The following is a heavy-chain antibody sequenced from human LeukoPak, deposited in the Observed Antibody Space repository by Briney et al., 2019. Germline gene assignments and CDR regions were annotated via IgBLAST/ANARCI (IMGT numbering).Heavy chain of an antibody. CDR3: ARQRGSYSFDY. CDR2: INPSGDAT. J-gene: IGHJ4*02. CDR1: GYTFTNYY. Sequence: GASVKVSCKASGYTFTNYYMHWLRQAPGQGLEWMGIINPSGDATSYAQKFQGRVTMTRDTSTSTDYMELSSLRSEDTAMYFCARQRGSYSFDYWGQGTLVAVSS. V-gene: IGHV1-46*03. D-gene: IGHD1-26*01.